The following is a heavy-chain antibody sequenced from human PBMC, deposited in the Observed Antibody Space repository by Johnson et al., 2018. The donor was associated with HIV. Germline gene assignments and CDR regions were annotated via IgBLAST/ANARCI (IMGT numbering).Heavy chain of an antibody. V-gene: IGHV3-66*01. Sequence: VQLVDSGGGLVRPGGSLRLSCVASGFSFIDYAMIWVRQAPGQGLDWVSVIYSGGSTFYADSVKGRFTISRDNSKNTLYLQMNSLRTEDTAVYYCARGLLWFGELLEAFDIWGQGTMVTVSS. CDR3: ARGLLWFGELLEAFDI. CDR2: IYSGGST. CDR1: GFSFIDYA. J-gene: IGHJ3*02. D-gene: IGHD3-10*01.